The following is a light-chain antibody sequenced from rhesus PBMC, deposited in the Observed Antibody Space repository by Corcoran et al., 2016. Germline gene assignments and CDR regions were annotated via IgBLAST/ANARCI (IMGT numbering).Light chain of an antibody. V-gene: IGKV3-24*01. CDR1: QSASSS. J-gene: IGKJ4*01. CDR3: QQHSNWPLLT. CDR2: GAS. Sequence: EIVMTQSPATLSLSPGERVTFSCRASQSASSSLAWSQQKTGQAPRLLIYGASNRAPGLPDRFSGRGSGTDFTLTISSLEPEDVAVYYCQQHSNWPLLTFGGGTKVELK.